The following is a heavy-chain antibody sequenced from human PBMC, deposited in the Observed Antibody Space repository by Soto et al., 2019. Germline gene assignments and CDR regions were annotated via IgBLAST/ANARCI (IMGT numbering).Heavy chain of an antibody. D-gene: IGHD4-17*01. V-gene: IGHV4-4*02. J-gene: IGHJ6*02. CDR1: GGSISSSNW. Sequence: QVQLQESGPGLVKPSGTLSLTCAVSGGSISSSNWWSWVRQPPGKGLEWIGEIYHSGSTNYNPSLKSRVTISVDKSKYQFSRKLSSVTAADTAVYYCARGLRYGDYGRDYYYGMDFWGQGTTVTVSS. CDR3: ARGLRYGDYGRDYYYGMDF. CDR2: IYHSGST.